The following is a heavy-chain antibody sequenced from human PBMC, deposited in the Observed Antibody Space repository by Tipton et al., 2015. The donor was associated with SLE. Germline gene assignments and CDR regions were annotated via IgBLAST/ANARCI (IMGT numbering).Heavy chain of an antibody. D-gene: IGHD3-16*02. J-gene: IGHJ4*02. CDR3: ARGRVFDRRIDD. CDR1: GDSINSRTYY. V-gene: IGHV4-31*01. CDR2: IHYSGNT. Sequence: TLSLTCTVSGDSINSRTYYWGWIRPHPGKGLEWIGYIHYSGNTYYTPSLKSQVNISVYTSKSQFSLTRRSVTAADTAVYYCARGRVFDRRIDDWGQGTLVTVSS.